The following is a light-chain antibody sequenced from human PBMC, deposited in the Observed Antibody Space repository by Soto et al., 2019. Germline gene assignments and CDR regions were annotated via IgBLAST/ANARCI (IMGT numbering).Light chain of an antibody. CDR2: SAS. CDR3: HQYNNRPYT. V-gene: IGKV3-15*01. Sequence: EIVMTQSPATLSVSPGERATLSCRASQSISSDLAWYHQKPGQPPRLLIHSASARATSIPARFSGTGSGTEFTLTISSLQSEDFVFYYCHQYNNRPYTFGQGTKLEIK. J-gene: IGKJ2*01. CDR1: QSISSD.